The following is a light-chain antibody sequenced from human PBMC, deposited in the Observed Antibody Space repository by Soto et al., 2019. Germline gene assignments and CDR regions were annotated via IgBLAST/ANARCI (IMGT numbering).Light chain of an antibody. V-gene: IGKV4-1*01. Sequence: VQLTQCPFSLAASVGVRVTSTGQASQDNRNYLTWYQQKPGQPPKLLIYWASTRHSGVPDRFSGSGSGTDFTLTINSRQAEDVAVYYCQQYYRTPGTFGQGTKVDIK. CDR2: WAS. CDR1: QDNRNY. J-gene: IGKJ1*01. CDR3: QQYYRTPGT.